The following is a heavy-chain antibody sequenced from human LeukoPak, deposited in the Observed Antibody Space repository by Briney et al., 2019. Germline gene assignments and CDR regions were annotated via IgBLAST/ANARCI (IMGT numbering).Heavy chain of an antibody. CDR1: GFVFRSYE. Sequence: GGSLRLSCAASGFVFRSYEMNWVRQAPGMGLEWISYISRSGIAMYYADSVKGRFTISRDNAKNSLYLHMNSLRAEDTAVYYCTRDRPSGNITMIRGVTLDCWGQGTLVTVSS. CDR2: ISRSGIAM. V-gene: IGHV3-48*03. D-gene: IGHD3-10*01. CDR3: TRDRPSGNITMIRGVTLDC. J-gene: IGHJ4*02.